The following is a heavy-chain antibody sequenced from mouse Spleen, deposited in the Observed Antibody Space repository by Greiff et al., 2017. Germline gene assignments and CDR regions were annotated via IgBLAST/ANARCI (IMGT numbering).Heavy chain of an antibody. CDR1: GFTFSDYG. CDR3: ARDYYGSRPYAMGY. V-gene: IGHV5-17*01. Sequence: EVMLVESGGGLVKPGASLKLSCAASGFTFSDYGMHWVRQAPEKGLEWVAYISSGSSTIYYADTVKGRFTISRDNAKNTLFLQMTSLRSEDTAMYYCARDYYGSRPYAMGYWGQGTSVTVSS. D-gene: IGHD1-1*01. J-gene: IGHJ4*01. CDR2: ISSGSSTI.